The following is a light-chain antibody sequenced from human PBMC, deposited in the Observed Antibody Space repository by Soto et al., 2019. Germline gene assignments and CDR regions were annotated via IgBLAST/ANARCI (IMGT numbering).Light chain of an antibody. Sequence: EIVLTQSPGTLSLSPGERATLSCRASQSLTNSRLAWYQQKPGQAPKVLIYGGSNRATGIPDRFSGSGSGTDFTLTISRLEPEDCAVYYCLQWSSSPRTFGQGTKLEIK. CDR2: GGS. J-gene: IGKJ2*01. CDR3: LQWSSSPRT. V-gene: IGKV3-20*01. CDR1: QSLTNSR.